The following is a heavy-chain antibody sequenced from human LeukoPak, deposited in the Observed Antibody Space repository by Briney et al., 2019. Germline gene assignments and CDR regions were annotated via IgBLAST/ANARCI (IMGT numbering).Heavy chain of an antibody. V-gene: IGHV3-30-3*01. CDR2: IPNDGTKT. CDR1: GFSFSSYA. CDR3: ARDRYSHFDY. J-gene: IGHJ4*02. Sequence: GGSLRLSCAASGFSFSSYAMHWVRQAPGKGLEWVAAIPNDGTKTYYADSVKGRFTISRDNSKNTLYLQMNSLRAEDTAVYYCARDRYSHFDYWGQGTLVTVSS. D-gene: IGHD5-18*01.